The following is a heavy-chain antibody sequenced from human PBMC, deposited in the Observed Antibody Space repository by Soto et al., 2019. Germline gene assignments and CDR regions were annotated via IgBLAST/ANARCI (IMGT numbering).Heavy chain of an antibody. CDR2: ISAYNGNT. CDR3: ARDLEDYSNYVGMNWFDP. Sequence: ASVKVSCKASGYTFTSYGISWVRQAPGQGLEWMGWISAYNGNTNYAQKLQGRVTMTTDTSTSTAYMELRSLRSDDTAVYYCARDLEDYSNYVGMNWFDPWGQGTLVTVSS. J-gene: IGHJ5*02. CDR1: GYTFTSYG. V-gene: IGHV1-18*01. D-gene: IGHD4-4*01.